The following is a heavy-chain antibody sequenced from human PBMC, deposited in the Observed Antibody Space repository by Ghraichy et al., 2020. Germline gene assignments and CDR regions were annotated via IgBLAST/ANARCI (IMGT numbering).Heavy chain of an antibody. Sequence: GGSLRLSCAVSGFTFSNYAMSWVRQVPGQGLEWVSAISGTGDGTYYADSVKGRFTISRDNSKNTVYLQMDSLRADDTALYYCAKAIVVVITDPANYYYYGMDVWGQGTTVTVSS. J-gene: IGHJ6*02. CDR2: ISGTGDGT. V-gene: IGHV3-23*01. CDR1: GFTFSNYA. CDR3: AKAIVVVITDPANYYYYGMDV. D-gene: IGHD3-22*01.